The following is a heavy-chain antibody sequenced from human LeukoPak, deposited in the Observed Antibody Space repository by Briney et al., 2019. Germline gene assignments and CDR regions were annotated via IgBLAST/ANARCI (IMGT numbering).Heavy chain of an antibody. Sequence: KTSETLSLTCTVSGVSISSYYWSWIRQPPGKGLEWIGYIFYSGSTNYNPSLKSRVTISVDTSKNQFSLKLTSVTAADTAVYYCARGALPVYWGQGTLVTVSS. CDR3: ARGALPVY. CDR1: GVSISSYY. D-gene: IGHD1-14*01. CDR2: IFYSGST. V-gene: IGHV4-59*01. J-gene: IGHJ4*02.